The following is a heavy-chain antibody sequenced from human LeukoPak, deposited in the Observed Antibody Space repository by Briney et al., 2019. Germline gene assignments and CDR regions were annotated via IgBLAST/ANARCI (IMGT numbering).Heavy chain of an antibody. D-gene: IGHD3-22*01. Sequence: PGRSLILSCAASGFTFSSYGMHWVRQAPGKGLEWVAVISCGGGNKYYAASVKGRFTISRDNSKNTLYLQMNSLRAEDTAVYYCAKDFSYYDISGYCDYWGQGTLVTVSS. CDR1: GFTFSSYG. CDR3: AKDFSYYDISGYCDY. V-gene: IGHV3-30*18. CDR2: ISCGGGNK. J-gene: IGHJ4*02.